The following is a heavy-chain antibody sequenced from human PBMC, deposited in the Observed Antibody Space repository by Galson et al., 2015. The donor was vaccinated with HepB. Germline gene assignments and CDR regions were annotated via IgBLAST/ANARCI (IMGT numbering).Heavy chain of an antibody. J-gene: IGHJ2*01. V-gene: IGHV6-1*01. CDR1: GDSVSSNIAA. D-gene: IGHD6-19*01. CDR2: TYYRSKWYN. CDR3: ARELVRQWLVHWYFDL. Sequence: CAISGDSVSSNIAAWNWIRQSPSRGLEWLGRTYYRSKWYNDYAISVKSRITINADTSKNQISLQLNSVTPEDTAVYYCARELVRQWLVHWYFDLWGRGTLVNVAS.